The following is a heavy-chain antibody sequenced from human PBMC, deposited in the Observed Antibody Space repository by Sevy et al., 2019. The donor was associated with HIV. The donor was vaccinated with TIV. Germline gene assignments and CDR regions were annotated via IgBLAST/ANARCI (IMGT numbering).Heavy chain of an antibody. D-gene: IGHD3-3*01. CDR2: MYHSGST. CDR3: ARDYRRDFWSGYSNYFDP. Sequence: SETLSLTCTVSGDSITRYFWSWIRQPPGKGLEWIGYMYHSGSTNYNPSLKRRVSLSIDTPKNEFSLTLSSVTAADTAVYYCARDYRRDFWSGYSNYFDPWGPGILVTVSS. V-gene: IGHV4-59*01. CDR1: GDSITRYF. J-gene: IGHJ5*02.